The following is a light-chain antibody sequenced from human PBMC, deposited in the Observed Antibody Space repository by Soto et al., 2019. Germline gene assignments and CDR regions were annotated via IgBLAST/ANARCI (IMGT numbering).Light chain of an antibody. J-gene: IGKJ1*01. CDR3: QQYGSSPWT. Sequence: EIVLTQSPGTLSLSPGERATLSCRASQSVSSSYLAWYQQKPGQAPRPLIYGASSRAIGIPDRFSGSGSGTDFTLTICRLEPEGFAVYYCQQYGSSPWTFGQGTKVEIK. CDR2: GAS. CDR1: QSVSSSY. V-gene: IGKV3-20*01.